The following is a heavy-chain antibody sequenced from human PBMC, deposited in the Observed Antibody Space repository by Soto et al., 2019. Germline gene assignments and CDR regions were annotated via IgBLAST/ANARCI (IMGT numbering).Heavy chain of an antibody. CDR2: ISWNSGSI. V-gene: IGHV3-9*01. D-gene: IGHD3-10*01. CDR3: AKAKLIYGSLVPPDY. J-gene: IGHJ4*02. CDR1: GFTFDDYA. Sequence: QPGGSLRLSCAASGFTFDDYAMHWVRQAPGKGLEWVSGISWNSGSIGYADSVKGRFTISRDNAKNSLYLQMNSLRAEDTALYYCAKAKLIYGSLVPPDYWGQGTLVTVSS.